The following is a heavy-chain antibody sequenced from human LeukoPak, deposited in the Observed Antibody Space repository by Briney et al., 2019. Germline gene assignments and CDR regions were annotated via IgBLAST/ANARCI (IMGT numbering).Heavy chain of an antibody. J-gene: IGHJ4*02. V-gene: IGHV4-4*07. CDR3: ARGEKLGYCSGGSCYLLAFDY. D-gene: IGHD2-15*01. Sequence: PSETLSLTCTVSGGSISSYYWSWIRQPAGKGLEWIGRIYTSGSTNYNPSLKGRVTMSVDTSKNQFSLKLSSVTAADTAVYYCARGEKLGYCSGGSCYLLAFDYWGQGTLVTVSS. CDR1: GGSISSYY. CDR2: IYTSGST.